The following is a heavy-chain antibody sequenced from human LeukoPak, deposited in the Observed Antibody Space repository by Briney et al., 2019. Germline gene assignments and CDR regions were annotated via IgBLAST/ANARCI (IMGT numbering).Heavy chain of an antibody. Sequence: GGSLRLSCAASGFTFSSYGMHWVRQAPGKGLEWVAVISYDGSNKYYADSVKGRFTISRDNSKNTLYLQMNSLRAEDTAVYYCAKVYDSSGYSLYYFDYWGQGTLVTVSS. J-gene: IGHJ4*02. CDR1: GFTFSSYG. D-gene: IGHD3-22*01. CDR2: ISYDGSNK. CDR3: AKVYDSSGYSLYYFDY. V-gene: IGHV3-30*18.